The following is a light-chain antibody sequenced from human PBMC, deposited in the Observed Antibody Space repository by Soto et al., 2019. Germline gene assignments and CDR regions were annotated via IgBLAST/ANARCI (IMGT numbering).Light chain of an antibody. CDR2: AAS. Sequence: DLQMTQSPSYLSASVGDRVTITCRASQSIAYYVNWFQQKPGKAPKLLIYAASSLQSGVPSRFSGSGSGTDFTLTISSLQPEDFATYYCQQSSNSPMYTFGQGT. V-gene: IGKV1-39*01. CDR3: QQSSNSPMYT. J-gene: IGKJ2*01. CDR1: QSIAYY.